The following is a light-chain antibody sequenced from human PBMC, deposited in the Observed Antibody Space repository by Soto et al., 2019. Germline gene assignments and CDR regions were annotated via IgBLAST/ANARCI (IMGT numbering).Light chain of an antibody. CDR2: GAS. CDR1: QSVSSN. J-gene: IGKJ4*01. CDR3: QQYNNWPPLT. Sequence: ETVMTQSPATLSVSPGERATLSCRASQSVSSNLAWYQQKPGQAPRRLSYGASTRATGIPARFSGSGSGTEFTLTISSLQSEDCAVYYCQQYNNWPPLTFGGGTKVEIK. V-gene: IGKV3-15*01.